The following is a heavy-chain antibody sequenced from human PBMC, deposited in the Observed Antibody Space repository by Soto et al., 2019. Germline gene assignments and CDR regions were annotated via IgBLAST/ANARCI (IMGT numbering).Heavy chain of an antibody. CDR1: GFTISNNY. Sequence: EVQLVESGGGLIQPGGSLRLSCAASGFTISNNYMTWIRQAPGKGLEWVSLIESGGNTNYADSVKGRFTLSRDSSKNTLYLQMNSLRAEDTAVYSCARGGSLYYYYGIDVWGQGTTVTVSS. CDR2: IESGGNT. D-gene: IGHD5-12*01. J-gene: IGHJ6*02. CDR3: ARGGSLYYYYGIDV. V-gene: IGHV3-53*01.